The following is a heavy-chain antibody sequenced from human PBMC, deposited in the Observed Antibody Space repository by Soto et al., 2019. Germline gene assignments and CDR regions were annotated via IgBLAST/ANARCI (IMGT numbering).Heavy chain of an antibody. CDR2: IYYGGST. D-gene: IGHD6-19*01. V-gene: IGHV3-53*01. J-gene: IGHJ6*02. CDR3: ARDDIPGRAVAIYGMDV. CDR1: GFTVSTNY. Sequence: GGSLRLSCAVSGFTVSTNYMGWVRQAPGKGLEWVSIIYYGGSTYYADSVKGRFTISRDNSKNTLYLQMNSLRAEDTAVYYCARDDIPGRAVAIYGMDVWGQGTTVTVSS.